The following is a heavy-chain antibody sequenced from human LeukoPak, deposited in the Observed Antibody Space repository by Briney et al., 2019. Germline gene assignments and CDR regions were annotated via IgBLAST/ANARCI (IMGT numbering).Heavy chain of an antibody. Sequence: GGSLRLSCAASGFPFSDYYMSWIRQAPGKGLEWVSAISGSGGSTYYADSVKGRFTISRDNSKNTLYLQMNSLRAEDTAVYYCAKVQKGYSYGYLDYFDYWGQGTLVTVSS. J-gene: IGHJ4*02. CDR3: AKVQKGYSYGYLDYFDY. CDR2: ISGSGGST. CDR1: GFPFSDYY. D-gene: IGHD5-18*01. V-gene: IGHV3-23*01.